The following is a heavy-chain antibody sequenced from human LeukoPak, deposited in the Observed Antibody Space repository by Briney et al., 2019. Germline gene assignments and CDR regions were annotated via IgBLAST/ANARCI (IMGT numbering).Heavy chain of an antibody. D-gene: IGHD2-21*02. J-gene: IGHJ4*01. Sequence: SGTLSLTCTVSGGSLSTNDGTWIRQPPGKGLEWIGNIGYSGSTNYNPSLKSRVTMSVDTSKNQFSLNLSSLTAADTAVYYCAIGLTMTRDCGQGSLVT. CDR3: AIGLTMTRD. V-gene: IGHV4-59*01. CDR2: IGYSGST. CDR1: GGSLSTND.